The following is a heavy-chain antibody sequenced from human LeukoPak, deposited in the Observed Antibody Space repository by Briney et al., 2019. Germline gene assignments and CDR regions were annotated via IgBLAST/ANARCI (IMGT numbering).Heavy chain of an antibody. V-gene: IGHV4-59*01. CDR2: IYYSGST. CDR1: GGSISSYY. D-gene: IGHD1-1*01. J-gene: IGHJ2*01. CDR3: ARGGRTIPYWYFDL. Sequence: SETLSLTCPVSGGSISSYYWRWLRQPPGRGLEWFGYIYYSGSTHYNPSLKSRVTISVDTSKNQFSLKLSSVTDADKAVYYCARGGRTIPYWYFDLWGRGTLVTVSS.